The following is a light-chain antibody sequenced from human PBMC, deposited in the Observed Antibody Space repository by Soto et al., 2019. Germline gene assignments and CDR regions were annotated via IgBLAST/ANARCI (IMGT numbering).Light chain of an antibody. Sequence: QSVLTQPPSVSAAPGQTVTISCSGSSSNIGSNYVSWYQQLPGTAPKLLIYDDNKRPSEIPARFSGSKSGTSATLGITGLQTGDEADYYCGTWDSSLSAGVFGGGTKLTVL. V-gene: IGLV1-51*01. J-gene: IGLJ2*01. CDR2: DDN. CDR3: GTWDSSLSAGV. CDR1: SSNIGSNY.